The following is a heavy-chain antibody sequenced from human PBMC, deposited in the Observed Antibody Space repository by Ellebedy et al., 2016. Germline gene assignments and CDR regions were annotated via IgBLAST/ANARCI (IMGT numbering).Heavy chain of an antibody. CDR3: AKSKDSARALGWFDP. Sequence: GGSLRLSXAASGFTFSNYSMSWVRQAPGKGLEWVSAISGSGGSTNYADSVKGRFTISRDNSKNTLYLQMNSLRAEDTAVYYCAKSKDSARALGWFDPWGQGTLVTVSS. D-gene: IGHD2-15*01. J-gene: IGHJ5*02. CDR2: ISGSGGST. CDR1: GFTFSNYS. V-gene: IGHV3-23*01.